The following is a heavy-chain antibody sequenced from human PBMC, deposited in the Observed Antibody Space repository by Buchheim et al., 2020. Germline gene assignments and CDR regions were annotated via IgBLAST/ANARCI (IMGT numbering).Heavy chain of an antibody. Sequence: EVQLVESGGGLVQPGGSLRLSCAVSGFTFSSFEMNWVRQAPGKGLEWVSYISRSGSRTYYADSVKGRFTISRDYAKKSLYLQMSYLRAEDTAVYYCARVIPGSYYYYQGMDVWGQGTT. D-gene: IGHD2-15*01. CDR2: ISRSGSRT. V-gene: IGHV3-48*03. J-gene: IGHJ6*02. CDR1: GFTFSSFE. CDR3: ARVIPGSYYYYQGMDV.